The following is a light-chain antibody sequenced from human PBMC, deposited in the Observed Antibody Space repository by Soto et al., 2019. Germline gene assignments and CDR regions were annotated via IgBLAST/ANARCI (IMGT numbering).Light chain of an antibody. CDR2: EVS. Sequence: QSALTQPASVSGSPGQSITISCTGTSSDVGGYNYVSWYQQHPGKAPKLMIYEVSKRPSGVPDRFSGSKSGNTASLTVSGLQAEDEADYYCNSYAGSNNWVCGGSTQLSV. CDR3: NSYAGSNNWV. CDR1: SSDVGGYNY. V-gene: IGLV2-8*01. J-gene: IGLJ3*02.